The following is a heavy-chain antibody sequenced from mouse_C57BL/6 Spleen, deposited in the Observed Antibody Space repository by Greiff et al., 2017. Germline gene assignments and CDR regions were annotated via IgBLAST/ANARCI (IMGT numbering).Heavy chain of an antibody. CDR2: ISYDGSN. Sequence: VQLQESGPGLVKPSQSLSLTCSVTGYSITSGYYWNWIRQFPGNKLEWMGYISYDGSNNYNPSLKNRISITRDTSKNQFFLKLNSVTTEDTATYYCARAGSSYVYFDVWGTGTTVTVSS. V-gene: IGHV3-6*01. J-gene: IGHJ1*03. D-gene: IGHD1-1*01. CDR3: ARAGSSYVYFDV. CDR1: GYSITSGYY.